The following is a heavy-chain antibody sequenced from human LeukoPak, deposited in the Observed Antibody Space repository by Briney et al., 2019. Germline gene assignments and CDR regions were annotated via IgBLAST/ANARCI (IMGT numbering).Heavy chain of an antibody. Sequence: PGGSLRLSCAASGFTFDDYGMSWVRQAPGRGLEWVSGINWNGGSTGYADSVKGRFTISRDNAKNSLYLQMNSLRAEDTALYYCARDGGYDILTGYRSHYYYYHGMDVWGQGTTVTVSS. V-gene: IGHV3-20*04. D-gene: IGHD3-9*01. CDR3: ARDGGYDILTGYRSHYYYYHGMDV. J-gene: IGHJ6*02. CDR2: INWNGGST. CDR1: GFTFDDYG.